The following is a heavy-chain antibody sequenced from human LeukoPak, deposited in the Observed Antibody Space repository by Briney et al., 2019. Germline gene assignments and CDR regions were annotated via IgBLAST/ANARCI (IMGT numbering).Heavy chain of an antibody. CDR1: GYTFSRHW. Sequence: PGGSLRLSCAVSGYTFSRHWMIWVRQAPGKGLECVDNINEDGSEKKYVDSVKGRFTISRDNANNSLCLQMNSLRAEDTAVYYCARDVGVYDSSGYYYFDYWGQRTLVTVSS. CDR3: ARDVGVYDSSGYYYFDY. V-gene: IGHV3-7*01. D-gene: IGHD3-22*01. J-gene: IGHJ4*02. CDR2: INEDGSEK.